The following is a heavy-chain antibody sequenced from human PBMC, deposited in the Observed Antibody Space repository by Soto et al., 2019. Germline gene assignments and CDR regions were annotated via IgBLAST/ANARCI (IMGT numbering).Heavy chain of an antibody. CDR3: ARYGGSGSRLSDY. D-gene: IGHD2-15*01. CDR1: GYSFTDYW. CDR2: IYPGDSDT. Sequence: GDSLKISCKGSGYSFTDYWIGWVRQMPGEGLEWMGIIYPGDSDTRYSPSFQGQVTISADKSITTAYLQWSSLKASDTAMYYCARYGGSGSRLSDYWGQGTLVTVSS. J-gene: IGHJ4*02. V-gene: IGHV5-51*01.